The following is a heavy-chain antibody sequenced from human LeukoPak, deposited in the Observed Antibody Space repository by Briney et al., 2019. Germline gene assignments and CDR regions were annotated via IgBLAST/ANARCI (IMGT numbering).Heavy chain of an antibody. J-gene: IGHJ6*03. CDR3: ANHYGSGSYPRPTQVEGYMDV. D-gene: IGHD3-10*01. CDR1: GFTFSSYA. CDR2: ISGSGGST. V-gene: IGHV3-23*01. Sequence: GGSLRLSCAASGFTFSSYAMSWVRQAPGKGLEWVSAISGSGGSTYYADSVKGRFTISRDNSKNTLYLQMNSLRAEDTAVYYCANHYGSGSYPRPTQVEGYMDVWGKGTTVTVSS.